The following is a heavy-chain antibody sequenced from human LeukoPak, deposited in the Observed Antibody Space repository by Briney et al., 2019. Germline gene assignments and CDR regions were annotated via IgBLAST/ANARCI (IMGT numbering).Heavy chain of an antibody. D-gene: IGHD3-10*01. J-gene: IGHJ4*02. V-gene: IGHV3-30*18. Sequence: GGSLRLSCAASGFTFSSYGMHWVRQAPGKGLEWVAVISYDGSNKYYADSVKGRFTISRDNSKNTLYLQMNSLRAEDTAVYYCAKERRRTMDYRGQGTLVTVSS. CDR1: GFTFSSYG. CDR2: ISYDGSNK. CDR3: AKERRRTMDY.